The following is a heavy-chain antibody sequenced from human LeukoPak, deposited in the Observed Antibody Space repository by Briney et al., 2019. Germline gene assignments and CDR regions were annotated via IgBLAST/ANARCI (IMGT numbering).Heavy chain of an antibody. D-gene: IGHD1-14*01. V-gene: IGHV4-38-2*02. Sequence: PSQTLSLTCTVSGGSISSGYYWGWIRQPPGKGLEWIGSIYHSGSTYYNPSLKSRVTISVDTSKNQFSLKLSSVTAADTAVYYCAGHSTGTATSSFASWGKETLVTVSS. CDR2: IYHSGST. J-gene: IGHJ4*02. CDR1: GGSISSGYY. CDR3: AGHSTGTATSSFAS.